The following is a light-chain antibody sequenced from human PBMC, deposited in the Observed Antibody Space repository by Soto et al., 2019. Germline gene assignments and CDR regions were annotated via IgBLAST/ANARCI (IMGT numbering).Light chain of an antibody. CDR2: AAS. Sequence: DIQMTQSPSSLSASVGDRVTITCQASQDISNYLNWYQQKPGKAPKFLIYAASSLQSGVPSRFSGSGSGTDFTLTISSLQREDFATYFCQQSYSSSWTFCQVTKVDIK. V-gene: IGKV1-39*01. CDR3: QQSYSSSWT. J-gene: IGKJ1*01. CDR1: QDISNY.